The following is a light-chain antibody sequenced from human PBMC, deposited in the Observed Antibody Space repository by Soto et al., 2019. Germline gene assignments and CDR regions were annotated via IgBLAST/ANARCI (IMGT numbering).Light chain of an antibody. CDR2: DAS. Sequence: EIVLTQSPATLSLSPGERATLSCRASQSVSSYLAWYQHKPGQSPRLLIYDASNRATGIPARFSGSGSGTDFTLTISSLEPEDFAVYYCQQFGRSPSMYTFGQGTKLEIK. J-gene: IGKJ2*01. CDR3: QQFGRSPSMYT. CDR1: QSVSSY. V-gene: IGKV3-11*01.